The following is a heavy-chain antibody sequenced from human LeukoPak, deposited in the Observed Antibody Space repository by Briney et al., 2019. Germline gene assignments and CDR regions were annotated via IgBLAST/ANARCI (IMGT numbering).Heavy chain of an antibody. Sequence: SETLSLTCAVYGGSFSGYYWSWIRQPPGKGLEWIGEINHSGSTNYNPSLKSRVTISVDTSKNQFSLKLSSVTAADTAVYYCARVLNSRCRRGGNCYSEFDRWFDPWGQGTLVTVSS. D-gene: IGHD2-15*01. CDR2: INHSGST. J-gene: IGHJ5*02. CDR3: ARVLNSRCRRGGNCYSEFDRWFDP. CDR1: GGSFSGYY. V-gene: IGHV4-34*01.